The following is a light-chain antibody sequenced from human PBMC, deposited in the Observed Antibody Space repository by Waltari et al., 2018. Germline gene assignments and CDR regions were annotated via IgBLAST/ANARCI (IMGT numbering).Light chain of an antibody. CDR1: QSVSGY. CDR3: QQYYSYPRT. V-gene: IGKV1-8*01. Sequence: AIRMTQSPSSLSASTGDRVTITCRANQSVSGYLAWYQQKPGKAPKLLIYAAYTLQSGVPSRFSGRGSGTDFTLTISCLQSEDFATYYCQQYYSYPRTFGQGTKVEIK. J-gene: IGKJ1*01. CDR2: AAY.